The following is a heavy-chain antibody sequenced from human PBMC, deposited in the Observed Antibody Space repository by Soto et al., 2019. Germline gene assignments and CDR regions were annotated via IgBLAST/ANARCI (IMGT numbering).Heavy chain of an antibody. CDR2: IYYSGGT. Sequence: ETLSLTCTVSGGSISSYYWSWIRQPPGKGLEWIGYIYYSGGTNYNPSLKSRVTISVDTSKNQFSLKLSSVTAADTAVYYCARTAHVYYGAYVLDHWGQGTLVTVSS. CDR1: GGSISSYY. CDR3: ARTAHVYYGAYVLDH. J-gene: IGHJ4*02. V-gene: IGHV4-59*08. D-gene: IGHD3-10*01.